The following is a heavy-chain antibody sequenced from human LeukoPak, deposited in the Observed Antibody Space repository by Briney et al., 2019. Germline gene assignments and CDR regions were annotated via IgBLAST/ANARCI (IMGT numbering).Heavy chain of an antibody. CDR2: ISGSGGST. CDR1: GFTFSSYA. J-gene: IGHJ4*02. D-gene: IGHD2-2*01. Sequence: GGSLRLSCAASGFTFSSYAMSRVRQAPGKGLEWVSAISGSGGSTYYADSVKGRFTISRDNSKNTLYLQMNSLRAEDTAVYYCAKDQVVVPAATDYWGQGTLVTVSS. V-gene: IGHV3-23*01. CDR3: AKDQVVVPAATDY.